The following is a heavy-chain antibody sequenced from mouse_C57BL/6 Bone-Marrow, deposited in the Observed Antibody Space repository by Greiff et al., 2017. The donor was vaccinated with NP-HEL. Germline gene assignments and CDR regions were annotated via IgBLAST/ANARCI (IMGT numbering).Heavy chain of an antibody. V-gene: IGHV5-9-1*02. CDR3: TRGYYGNYAFYYYAMDY. CDR1: GFTFSSYA. CDR2: ISSGGDYI. D-gene: IGHD2-1*01. Sequence: DVMLVESGEGLVKPGGSLKLSCAASGFTFSSYAMSWVRQTPEKRLEWVAYISSGGDYIYYADTVKGRFTISRDNARNTLYLQMSSLKSEDTAMYYCTRGYYGNYAFYYYAMDYWGQGTSVTVSS. J-gene: IGHJ4*01.